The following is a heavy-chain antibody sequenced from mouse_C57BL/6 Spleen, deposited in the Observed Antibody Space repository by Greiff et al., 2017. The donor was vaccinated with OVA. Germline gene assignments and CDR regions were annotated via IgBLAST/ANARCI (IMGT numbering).Heavy chain of an antibody. D-gene: IGHD1-1*01. Sequence: QVQLQQSGPGLVQPSQSLSISCTASGFSLTSYGVHWVRQSPGKGLEWLGVIWRGGSTAYYAAYIYSLTINKDNSKSQVFFKMNSQQADDTAIYYGARNRQVTTVDWYFDVWGTGTTVTVSS. J-gene: IGHJ1*03. CDR3: ARNRQVTTVDWYFDV. CDR1: GFSLTSYG. CDR2: IWRGGST. V-gene: IGHV2-2*01.